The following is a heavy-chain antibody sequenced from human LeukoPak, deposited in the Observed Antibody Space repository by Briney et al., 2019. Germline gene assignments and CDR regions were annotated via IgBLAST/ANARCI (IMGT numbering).Heavy chain of an antibody. Sequence: PGGSLRLSCAASGFTFSSYWMHWVRQAPGKGLVWVSRINSDGSTTNYADSVKGRFTISRDNAKHTLYLQMNSLRAEHTAVYYCARVRDYRSSSSYFLHWGQGTLVTVSS. D-gene: IGHD6-6*01. J-gene: IGHJ1*01. CDR1: GFTFSSYW. CDR2: INSDGSTT. V-gene: IGHV3-74*01. CDR3: ARVRDYRSSSSYFLH.